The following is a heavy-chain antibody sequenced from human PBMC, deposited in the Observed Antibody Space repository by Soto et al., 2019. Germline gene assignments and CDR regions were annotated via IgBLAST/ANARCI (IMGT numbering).Heavy chain of an antibody. CDR3: ASRPAWGSYRYRERHTDY. Sequence: ASVKVSCKASGGTFSSYAISWVRQAPGQGLEWMGGIIPIFGTANYAQKFQGRVTITADESTSTAYMELSSLRSEDTAVYYCASRPAWGSYRYRERHTDYWGQGTLVTVS. J-gene: IGHJ4*02. CDR2: IIPIFGTA. CDR1: GGTFSSYA. D-gene: IGHD3-16*02. V-gene: IGHV1-69*13.